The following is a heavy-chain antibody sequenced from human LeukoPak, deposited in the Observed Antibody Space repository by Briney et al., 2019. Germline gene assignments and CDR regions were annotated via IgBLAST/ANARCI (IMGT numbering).Heavy chain of an antibody. V-gene: IGHV1-2*06. Sequence: ASVKVSCKASGYTFTGYYMHWVRQAPGQGLEWMGRINPNSGGTNYAQKFQGRVTITRETSISTAYKELSRLRSDETAVYYCARESSGRYYHYWGQGTLVTVSS. CDR1: GYTFTGYY. D-gene: IGHD6-19*01. CDR3: ARESSGRYYHY. J-gene: IGHJ4*02. CDR2: INPNSGGT.